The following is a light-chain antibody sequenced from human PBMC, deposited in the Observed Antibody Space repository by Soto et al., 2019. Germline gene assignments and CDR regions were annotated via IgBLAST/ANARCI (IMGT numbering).Light chain of an antibody. J-gene: IGKJ3*01. CDR1: QAIRTD. CDR3: QQCRFSST. CDR2: EAS. V-gene: IGKV1-13*02. Sequence: AIQLTQSPSSLSASVGDRVTNTCRVSQAIRTDIAWYQQKPGQAPVLLIYEASNLEDGVPSRFSGSGSGTDFTLTISSLQPEDFATYYCQQCRFSSTFGPGTKVDFK.